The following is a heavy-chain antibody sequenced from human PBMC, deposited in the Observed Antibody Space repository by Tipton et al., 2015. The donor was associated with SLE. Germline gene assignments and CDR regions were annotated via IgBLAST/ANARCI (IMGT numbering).Heavy chain of an antibody. CDR1: GGSISSGSYY. V-gene: IGHV4-61*09. Sequence: TLSLTCTVSGGSISSGSYYWSWIRQPAGKGLEWIGHIYTSGSTNYNPPLKSRVTISVDTSKNQFSLKLSSVTAADTAVYYCARHDSGWFGWFDPWGQGTLVTVSS. J-gene: IGHJ5*02. CDR2: IYTSGST. CDR3: ARHDSGWFGWFDP. D-gene: IGHD6-19*01.